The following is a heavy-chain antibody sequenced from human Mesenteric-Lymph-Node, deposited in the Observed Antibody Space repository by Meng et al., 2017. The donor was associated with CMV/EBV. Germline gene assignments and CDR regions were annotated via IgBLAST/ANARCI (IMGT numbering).Heavy chain of an antibody. D-gene: IGHD5-12*01. Sequence: ESLKISCTVSGGSVSSGSYYWSWIRQPPGKGLEWIGYIYYSGSTNYNPSLKSRVTISVDTSKNQFSLKLSSVTAADTAVYYCARDRLYGGNFDYRGQGTLVTVSS. J-gene: IGHJ4*02. CDR3: ARDRLYGGNFDY. CDR2: IYYSGST. CDR1: GGSVSSGSYY. V-gene: IGHV4-61*01.